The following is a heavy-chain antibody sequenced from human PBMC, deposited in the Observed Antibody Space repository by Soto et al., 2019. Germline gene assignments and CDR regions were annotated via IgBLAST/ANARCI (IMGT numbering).Heavy chain of an antibody. Sequence: RGSLKICCAASDFTFSNAWMSRPRQAPGKGPEWVGRIKSKTDGGTTDYAGPVKGRFTISRDDSKNTLYLQMNSLKTEDTAVYYCTTSSSGWYHGVTHFDYWGQGTMVTGSS. D-gene: IGHD6-19*01. J-gene: IGHJ4*02. CDR3: TTSSSGWYHGVTHFDY. CDR2: IKSKTDGGTT. CDR1: DFTFSNAW. V-gene: IGHV3-15*01.